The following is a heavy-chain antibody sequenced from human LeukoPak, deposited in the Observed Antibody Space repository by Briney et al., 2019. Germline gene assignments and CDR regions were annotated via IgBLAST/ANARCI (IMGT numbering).Heavy chain of an antibody. J-gene: IGHJ4*02. Sequence: GGSLRLSCAASGFTFSSYSMNWVRQAPGKGLEWVSSIGSSSYIYYADSVKGRFTISRDNARNSLYLQMNSLRAEDTAVYYCARVVGATTQFDYWGQGTLVTVSS. CDR1: GFTFSSYS. V-gene: IGHV3-21*01. CDR2: IGSSSYI. D-gene: IGHD1-26*01. CDR3: ARVVGATTQFDY.